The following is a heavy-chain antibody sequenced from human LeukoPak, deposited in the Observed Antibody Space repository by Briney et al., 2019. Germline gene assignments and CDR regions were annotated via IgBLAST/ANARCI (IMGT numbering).Heavy chain of an antibody. CDR3: AKGPRALDHSTHRFDH. CDR1: SFTFSDYG. CDR2: ISGSGADT. D-gene: IGHD1-1*01. J-gene: IGHJ4*02. V-gene: IGHV3-23*01. Sequence: GGTLRLSCEASSFTFSDYGMSWVRQAPGKGLEWVAGISGSGADTYYADSVKGRFTVSRDNSRNTLFLQMDRLTVEDTALCYCAKGPRALDHSTHRFDHWGKGTLVTVSS.